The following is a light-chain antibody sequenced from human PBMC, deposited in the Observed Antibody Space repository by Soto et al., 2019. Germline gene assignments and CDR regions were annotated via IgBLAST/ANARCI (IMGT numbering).Light chain of an antibody. Sequence: QSVLTQPASVSGSPGQSITISCSGTSSDVGGYDHVSWYQQHPGKGPKLIIHEVDNRPSGVSLRFSGSKSGDTASLTISGLHPEDEADYYCSSCSSSSTLYVFGTGTKATVL. CDR2: EVD. J-gene: IGLJ1*01. CDR3: SSCSSSSTLYV. V-gene: IGLV2-14*01. CDR1: SSDVGGYDH.